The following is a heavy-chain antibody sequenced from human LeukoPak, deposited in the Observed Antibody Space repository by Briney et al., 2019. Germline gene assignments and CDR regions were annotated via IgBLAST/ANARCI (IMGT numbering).Heavy chain of an antibody. Sequence: ASVKVSCKASGYTFTSYYMHWVRQAPGQGPEWMGIINPSGGSTSYAQKFQGRVTMTRDTSTSTVYMELSSLRSEDTAVYYCARAEDITGTPPGFDYWGQGTLVTVSS. V-gene: IGHV1-46*01. J-gene: IGHJ4*02. D-gene: IGHD1-20*01. CDR2: INPSGGST. CDR1: GYTFTSYY. CDR3: ARAEDITGTPPGFDY.